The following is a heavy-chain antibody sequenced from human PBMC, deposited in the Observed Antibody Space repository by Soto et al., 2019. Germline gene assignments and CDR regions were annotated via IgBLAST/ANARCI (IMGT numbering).Heavy chain of an antibody. CDR1: GGSISSYS. D-gene: IGHD4-17*01. CDR3: ARRYGQGFDY. J-gene: IGHJ4*02. Sequence: PSETLSLTCTVSGGSISSYSWRWIRQPPGKGLEWIGYIYYSGSTNYNPSLKSRVTISVDTSKNQFSLKLSSVTAADTAVYYCARRYGQGFDYWGQGTLVTVSS. V-gene: IGHV4-59*08. CDR2: IYYSGST.